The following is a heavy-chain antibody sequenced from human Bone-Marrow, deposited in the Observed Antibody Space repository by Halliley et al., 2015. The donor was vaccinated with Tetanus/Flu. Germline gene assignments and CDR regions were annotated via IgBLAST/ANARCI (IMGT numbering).Heavy chain of an antibody. CDR2: IYPGNSHT. V-gene: IGHV5-51*01. J-gene: IGHJ4*02. D-gene: IGHD4-17*01. Sequence: QLVQSGAEMKKPGESLKISCEGSGYHFSGYYIAWVRQMPGKGLEWMGFIYPGNSHTVYSPSFQGRVTISTDKSTSATYLHWSSLTVSDTAIYYCARRRAGAWYFDFWGQGTLVTVSS. CDR1: GYHFSGYY. CDR3: ARRRAGAWYFDF.